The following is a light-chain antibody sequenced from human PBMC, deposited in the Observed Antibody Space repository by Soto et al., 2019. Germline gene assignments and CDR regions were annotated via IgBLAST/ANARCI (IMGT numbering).Light chain of an antibody. J-gene: IGLJ2*01. CDR3: CSYAGPSTFVI. V-gene: IGLV2-23*02. CDR1: SSDVGGYNF. CDR2: DVT. Sequence: QSVLTQPASVSGSPGQSITISCTGTSSDVGGYNFVSWYQQHPGKAPKLMIYDVTNRPSGVSNRFSGSKSGNTASLTISGLQAEDEADYYCCSYAGPSTFVIFGGGTKLTVL.